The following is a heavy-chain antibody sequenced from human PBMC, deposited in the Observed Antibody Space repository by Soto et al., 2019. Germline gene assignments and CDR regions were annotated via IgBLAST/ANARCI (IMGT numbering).Heavy chain of an antibody. CDR2: IPYDGSNK. V-gene: IGHV3-30-3*01. CDR3: AREPVRLWLSPQFDY. J-gene: IGHJ4*02. D-gene: IGHD5-18*01. CDR1: GFTFSSYA. Sequence: GGSLRLSCAASGFTFSSYAMHWVRQAPGKGLEWVAVIPYDGSNKYYADSVKGRFTISRDNSKNTLYLQMNSLRAEDKAVYYCAREPVRLWLSPQFDYWGQGTLVTVSS.